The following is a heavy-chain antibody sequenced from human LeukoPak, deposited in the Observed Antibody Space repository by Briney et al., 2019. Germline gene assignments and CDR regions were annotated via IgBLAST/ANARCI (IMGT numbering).Heavy chain of an antibody. Sequence: ASVKVSCKASGYTFTSYGISWVRQAPGQGLEWMGWISAYNGNTNYAQKLQGRVTMTTDTSTSTAYMELKSLRSDDTAVYYCARDYYGSGSLNWFDPWGQGTLVTVSS. CDR2: ISAYNGNT. CDR3: ARDYYGSGSLNWFDP. V-gene: IGHV1-18*04. CDR1: GYTFTSYG. J-gene: IGHJ5*02. D-gene: IGHD3-10*01.